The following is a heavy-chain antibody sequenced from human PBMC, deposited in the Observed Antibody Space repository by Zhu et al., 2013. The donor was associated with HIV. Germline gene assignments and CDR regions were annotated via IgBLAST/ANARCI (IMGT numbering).Heavy chain of an antibody. D-gene: IGHD1-26*01. J-gene: IGHJ6*04. CDR3: ARDWDVKPGFYMDV. CDR1: GYTFTNFG. CDR2: ISAYNGNT. Sequence: QVQLVQSGSEVKKPGASLKVSCKASGYTFTNFGVTWVRQAPGQGLEWMGWISAYNGNTDYAQKLQGRLTMTTETSTSTAYLELRSLRSDDTAVYYCARDWDVKPGFYMDVWGEGTTVTVSS. V-gene: IGHV1-18*01.